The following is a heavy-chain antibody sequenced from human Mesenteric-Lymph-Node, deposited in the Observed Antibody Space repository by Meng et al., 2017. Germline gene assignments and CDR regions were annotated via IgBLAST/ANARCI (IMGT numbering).Heavy chain of an antibody. J-gene: IGHJ5*02. D-gene: IGHD6-13*01. V-gene: IGHV4-4*02. CDR3: ARPIAAAGWFDP. Sequence: QVTLQESGPGLVKPSPTLSLTGTVSGGAISSSNWWSWVRQPPGKGLEWIGEIYHSGSTNYNPSLKSRVTVSVDTSKNQFSLKLSSVTAADTAVYYCARPIAAAGWFDPWGQGTLVTVSS. CDR1: GGAISSSNW. CDR2: IYHSGST.